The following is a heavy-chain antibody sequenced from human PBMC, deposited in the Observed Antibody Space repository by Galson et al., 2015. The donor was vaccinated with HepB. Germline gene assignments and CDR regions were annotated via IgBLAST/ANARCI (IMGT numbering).Heavy chain of an antibody. CDR2: IRSKANSYAT. J-gene: IGHJ4*02. CDR1: GFTFSGSA. D-gene: IGHD3-16*01. CDR3: TRHGMIGDYLLPFDY. Sequence: SLRLSCAASGFTFSGSATHWVRQASGKGLEWVGRIRSKANSYATAYAASVKGRFTISRDDSKNTAYLQMNSLKTEDTAVYYCTRHGMIGDYLLPFDYWGQGTLVTVSS. V-gene: IGHV3-73*01.